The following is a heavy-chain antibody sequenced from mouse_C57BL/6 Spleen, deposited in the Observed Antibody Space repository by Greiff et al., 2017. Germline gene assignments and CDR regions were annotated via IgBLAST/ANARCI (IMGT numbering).Heavy chain of an antibody. D-gene: IGHD2-12*01. CDR3: SRGPLRRDAMDY. J-gene: IGHJ4*01. CDR1: GFNIKDYY. Sequence: VQLKESGAELVKPGASVKLSCTASGFNIKDYYMHWVKQRTEQGLEWIGRIDPEDGETKYAPKFQGKATITAETSSNTAYLQLSSLTSEDTAVYYCSRGPLRRDAMDYWGQGTSVTVSS. CDR2: IDPEDGET. V-gene: IGHV14-2*01.